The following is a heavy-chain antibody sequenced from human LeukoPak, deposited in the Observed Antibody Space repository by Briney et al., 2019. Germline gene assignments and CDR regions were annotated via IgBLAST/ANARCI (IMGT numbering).Heavy chain of an antibody. J-gene: IGHJ4*02. V-gene: IGHV4-59*01. CDR3: ARGTLYYSDSSARFDY. Sequence: PSETLSLTCTVSGGSISSYYWSWIRQPPGKGLEWVGYIYYTGTTNYNPSLKSRVTISVDTSKNQVSLTLNSVTAADTALYYCARGTLYYSDSSARFDYWGQGTLVTVSS. D-gene: IGHD3-22*01. CDR1: GGSISSYY. CDR2: IYYTGTT.